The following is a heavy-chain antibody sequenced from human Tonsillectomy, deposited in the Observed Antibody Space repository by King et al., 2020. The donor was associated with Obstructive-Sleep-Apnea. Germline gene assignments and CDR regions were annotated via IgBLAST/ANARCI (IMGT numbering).Heavy chain of an antibody. V-gene: IGHV4-39*07. CDR2: IYYSGST. CDR1: GGSISSSSYY. D-gene: IGHD3-10*01. J-gene: IGHJ4*02. Sequence: QLQESGPGLVKPSETLSLICTVSGGSISSSSYYWGWIRQPPGKGLEWIGSIYYSGSTFYTPSLKSRVTISVDMSTNQFSLKLSSVTVADTAVYYCARNRGVIFDYWGQGTLVTVSS. CDR3: ARNRGVIFDY.